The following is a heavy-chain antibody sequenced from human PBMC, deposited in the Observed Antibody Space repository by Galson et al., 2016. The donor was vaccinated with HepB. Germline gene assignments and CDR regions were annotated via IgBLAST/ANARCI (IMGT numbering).Heavy chain of an antibody. D-gene: IGHD6-19*01. CDR2: ISYGGTT. CDR3: ARIAVADRVFDY. Sequence: SETLSLTCTVSGGSTSSSNYYWGWIRQPPGKGLEWIGSISYGGTTYYYPSLQSRVSISIDTSKNQFSLKLSSVTAADTAVYYCARIAVADRVFDYWGQGALVTVSS. CDR1: GGSTSSSNYY. J-gene: IGHJ4*02. V-gene: IGHV4-39*01.